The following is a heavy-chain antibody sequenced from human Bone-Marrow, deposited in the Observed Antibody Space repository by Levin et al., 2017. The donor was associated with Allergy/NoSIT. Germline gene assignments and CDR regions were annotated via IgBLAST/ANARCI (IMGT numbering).Heavy chain of an antibody. J-gene: IGHJ4*02. CDR1: GYTLTELS. D-gene: IGHD6-19*01. CDR2: FDPEDGET. Sequence: ASVKVSCKVSGYTLTELSMHWVRQAPGEGLEWMGGFDPEDGETIYAQKFQGRVTMTEDTSTDTAYMELSSLRSEDTAVYYCATSPLKYSSGWYDFDYWGQGTLVTVSS. CDR3: ATSPLKYSSGWYDFDY. V-gene: IGHV1-24*01.